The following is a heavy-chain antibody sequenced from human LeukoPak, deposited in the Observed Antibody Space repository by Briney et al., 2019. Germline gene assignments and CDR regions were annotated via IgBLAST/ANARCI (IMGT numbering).Heavy chain of an antibody. V-gene: IGHV3-49*04. J-gene: IGHJ4*02. CDR3: TREGGLDYADFFDC. CDR1: GFTFGDYA. CDR2: IRSKAYGGTT. D-gene: IGHD3/OR15-3a*01. Sequence: GGSLRLSCTASGFTFGDYAMSWVRQAPGKGLEWVGFIRSKAYGGTTEYAASVKGRFTISRDDSKSIAYLQMNSLKTEDTAVYYCTREGGLDYADFFDCWGQGTLVTVSS.